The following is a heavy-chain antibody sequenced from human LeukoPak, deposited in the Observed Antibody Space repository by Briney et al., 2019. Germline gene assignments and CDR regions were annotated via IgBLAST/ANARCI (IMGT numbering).Heavy chain of an antibody. J-gene: IGHJ5*02. V-gene: IGHV1-2*02. CDR3: ARDSGYWRVGYNWFGP. CDR1: GYTFTGYY. CDR2: INPNSGGT. D-gene: IGHD1-26*01. Sequence: ASVKVSCKASGYTFTGYYMHWVRQAPGQGLEWMGWINPNSGGTNYAQKFQGRVTMTRDTSISTAYMELSRLRSDDTAVYYCARDSGYWRVGYNWFGPWGQGTLVTVSS.